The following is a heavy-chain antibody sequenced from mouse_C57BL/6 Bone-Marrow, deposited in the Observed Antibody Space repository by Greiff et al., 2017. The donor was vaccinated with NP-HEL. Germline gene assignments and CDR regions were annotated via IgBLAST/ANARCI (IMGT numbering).Heavy chain of an antibody. CDR1: GYTFTDYN. Sequence: EVQLQQSGPELVKPGASVKMSCKASGYTFTDYNMHWVKQSHGKSLEWIGYINPNNGGTSYNQKFKGKATLTVNKSSSTAYMELRSLTSEDSAVYYCASCWYDYDDAMDYWGQGTSVTVSS. D-gene: IGHD2-4*01. J-gene: IGHJ4*01. CDR3: ASCWYDYDDAMDY. V-gene: IGHV1-22*01. CDR2: INPNNGGT.